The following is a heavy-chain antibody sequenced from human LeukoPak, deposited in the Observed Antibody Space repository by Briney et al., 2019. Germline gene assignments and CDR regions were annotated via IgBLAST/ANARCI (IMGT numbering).Heavy chain of an antibody. Sequence: GGSLRLSCAASGFTFNIYGMNWARQAPGKGPEWVSYIGHRSVDIHYRDSAKGRFTVSRDNARNSLYLQMNSLRVDDTAVYYCARATRQGYDYWGRGTLVTVSS. CDR3: ARATRQGYDY. CDR1: GFTFNIYG. V-gene: IGHV3-21*05. CDR2: IGHRSVDI. D-gene: IGHD5-24*01. J-gene: IGHJ4*02.